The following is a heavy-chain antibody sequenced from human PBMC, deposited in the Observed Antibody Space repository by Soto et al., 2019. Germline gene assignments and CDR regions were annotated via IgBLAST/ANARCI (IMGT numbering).Heavy chain of an antibody. CDR3: AKGGAIVAAGTRVYLYNAMDV. CDR1: GYTFTGYY. D-gene: IGHD1-26*01. J-gene: IGHJ6*02. Sequence: GASVKVSCKASGYTFTGYYVHWVRQAPGQGLEWMGWINPNSGDTYLAQRSQGRVTMNRDTSIGTAYMELRGLTSDDTAEYYCAKGGAIVAAGTRVYLYNAMDVWGQGTTVTVS. CDR2: INPNSGDT. V-gene: IGHV1-2*02.